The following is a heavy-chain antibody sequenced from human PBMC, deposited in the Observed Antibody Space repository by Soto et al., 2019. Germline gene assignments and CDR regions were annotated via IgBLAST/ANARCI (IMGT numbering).Heavy chain of an antibody. CDR2: ISYDGSNK. CDR3: ARDRTPPHIAAAGRLDY. V-gene: IGHV3-30-3*01. Sequence: GGSLRLSCAASGFTFSSYAMHWVRQAPGKGLEWVAVISYDGSNKYYADSVKGRFTISRDNSKNTLYLQMNSLIAEDTAVYYCARDRTPPHIAAAGRLDYWGQGTLVTVSS. D-gene: IGHD6-13*01. J-gene: IGHJ4*02. CDR1: GFTFSSYA.